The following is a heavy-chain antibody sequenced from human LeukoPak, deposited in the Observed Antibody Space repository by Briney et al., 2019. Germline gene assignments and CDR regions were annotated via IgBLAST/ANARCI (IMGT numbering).Heavy chain of an antibody. CDR2: IHHSGTS. CDR3: ARHAFDSSGYYLDYFDH. D-gene: IGHD3-22*01. Sequence: SETLSLTCAVYGGSFSSYYWSWIRQPPGKGLEWVGKIHHSGTSNYNPSLQSRVTISVDTSKNQFSLKLSSVTAADTAVYYCARHAFDSSGYYLDYFDHWGQGILVTVSS. CDR1: GGSFSSYY. V-gene: IGHV4-34*01. J-gene: IGHJ4*02.